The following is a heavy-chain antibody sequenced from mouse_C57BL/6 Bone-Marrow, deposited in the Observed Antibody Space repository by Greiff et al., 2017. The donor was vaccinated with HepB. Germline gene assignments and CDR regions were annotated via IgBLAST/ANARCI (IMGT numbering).Heavy chain of an antibody. V-gene: IGHV5-15*04. CDR1: GFTFSDYG. D-gene: IGHD2-3*01. CDR3: ARRDDGHSMDY. CDR2: ISNLAYSI. Sequence: EVQRVESGGGLVQPGGSLKLSCAASGFTFSDYGMAWVRQAPRKGLEWVAFISNLAYSIYYADTVTGRFTISRENAKNTLDLEMSSLRSEDTAMYYWARRDDGHSMDYWGQGTSVTVSS. J-gene: IGHJ4*01.